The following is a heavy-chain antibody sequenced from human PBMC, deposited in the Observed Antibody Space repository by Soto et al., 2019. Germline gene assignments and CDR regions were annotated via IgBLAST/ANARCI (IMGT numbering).Heavy chain of an antibody. CDR1: GFTFSSYG. Sequence: QVQLVESGGGVVQPGRSLILSCAASGFTFSSYGMHWVRQAPGKGLEWVAVISYDGSNKYYADSVKGRFTISRDNSKNTLYLQMNSLRPEDTAVYYCAKRAVVTIDYYYYYGMDVWGQGTTVTVSS. V-gene: IGHV3-30*18. J-gene: IGHJ6*02. CDR2: ISYDGSNK. D-gene: IGHD2-15*01. CDR3: AKRAVVTIDYYYYYGMDV.